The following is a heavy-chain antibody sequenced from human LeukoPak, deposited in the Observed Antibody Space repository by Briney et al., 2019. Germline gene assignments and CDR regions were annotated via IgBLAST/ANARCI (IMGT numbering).Heavy chain of an antibody. CDR2: INSDGRTT. J-gene: IGHJ4*02. CDR1: GFTFSNNW. V-gene: IGHV3-74*01. Sequence: PGGSLRLSCAASGFTFSNNWMHWVRQAPGKGLVWVSRINSDGRTTTYADSVQGRFTISRDNAKNTLYLQMNSLRAEDTAVYYCAMIKEGWGQGTLVTVSS. D-gene: IGHD3-22*01. CDR3: AMIKEG.